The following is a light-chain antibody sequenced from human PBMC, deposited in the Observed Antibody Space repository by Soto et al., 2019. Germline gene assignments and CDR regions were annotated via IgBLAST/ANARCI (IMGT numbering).Light chain of an antibody. CDR3: QQYGSSPLT. CDR1: QSVSSSY. CDR2: GAS. J-gene: IGKJ4*01. V-gene: IGKV3-20*01. Sequence: IVLTQSPGTLSLSPGERATLSCRASQSVSSSYLAWYQQKPGQAPRLLIYGASSRATGIPDRFSGSGSGTGFTLTISRLEPEDFAVYYCQQYGSSPLTFGGGTKVDIK.